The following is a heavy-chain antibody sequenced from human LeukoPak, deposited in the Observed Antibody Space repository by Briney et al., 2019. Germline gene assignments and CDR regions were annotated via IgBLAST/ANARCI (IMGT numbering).Heavy chain of an antibody. V-gene: IGHV1-8*03. CDR2: MNPNNGDT. CDR3: ARGRDSYDSSDFPLMLY. CDR1: GYTFTTYD. D-gene: IGHD3-22*01. Sequence: PLASVTVSCKASGYTFTTYDINWVRQAAGQGLEWMGWMNPNNGDTGYAQKFQGRVTFTRNTSINTAYMELSSLRSEDTAVYYCARGRDSYDSSDFPLMLYWGQGTLVTASS. J-gene: IGHJ4*02.